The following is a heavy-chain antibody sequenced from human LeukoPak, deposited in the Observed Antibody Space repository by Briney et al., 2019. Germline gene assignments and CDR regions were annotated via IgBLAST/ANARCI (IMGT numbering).Heavy chain of an antibody. CDR3: ARDTAYDSSGPDAFDI. Sequence: SETLSLTCTVSGGSISSSSYYWGWIRQPPGKGLEWIGSIYYSGSTYYNPSLKSRVTISVDTSKNQFSLKLSSVTAADTAVYYCARDTAYDSSGPDAFDIWGQGTMVTVSS. V-gene: IGHV4-39*07. CDR2: IYYSGST. J-gene: IGHJ3*02. CDR1: GGSISSSSYY. D-gene: IGHD3-22*01.